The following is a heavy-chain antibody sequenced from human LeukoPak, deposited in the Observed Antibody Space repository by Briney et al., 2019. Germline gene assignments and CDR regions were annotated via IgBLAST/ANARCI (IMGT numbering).Heavy chain of an antibody. V-gene: IGHV4-31*03. CDR2: IYYSRST. Sequence: PSETLSLTCTVPGGSISSGGYYWSWIRQHPGKGLEWIGYIYYSRSTYYNPSLKSRVTISVDTSKNQFSLKLTSVTAADTAVYYCARKEWVPYYFDYWGQGTLVTVSS. D-gene: IGHD3-3*01. J-gene: IGHJ4*02. CDR3: ARKEWVPYYFDY. CDR1: GGSISSGGYY.